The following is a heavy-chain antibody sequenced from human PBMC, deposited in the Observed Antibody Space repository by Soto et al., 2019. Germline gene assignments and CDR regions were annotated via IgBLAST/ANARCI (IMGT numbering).Heavy chain of an antibody. J-gene: IGHJ6*02. CDR3: ARDLRLYYDFWSGYPNYYYGMDV. CDR1: GFTFSDYY. D-gene: IGHD3-3*01. V-gene: IGHV3-11*01. CDR2: ISSSGSTI. Sequence: PGGSVRLSXAASGFTFSDYYMSWIRQAPGKGLEWVSYISSSGSTIYYADSVKGRFTISRDNAKNSLYLQMNSLRAEDTAVYYCARDLRLYYDFWSGYPNYYYGMDVWGQGTTVTVSS.